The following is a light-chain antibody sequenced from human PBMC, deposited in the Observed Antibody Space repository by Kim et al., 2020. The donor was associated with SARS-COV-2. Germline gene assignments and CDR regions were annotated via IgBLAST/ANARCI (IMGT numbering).Light chain of an antibody. CDR2: VNSDGSH. Sequence: QLVLTQSPSASASLGASVKLTCTLSNGHYNYAIAWHQQQPGKGPLYLMKVNSDGSHSKGDGIPDRFSGSSSGAERYLTISSLQSDDEADYYCQTWGPGIRVFGGGTQLTVL. V-gene: IGLV4-69*01. J-gene: IGLJ3*02. CDR1: NGHYNYA. CDR3: QTWGPGIRV.